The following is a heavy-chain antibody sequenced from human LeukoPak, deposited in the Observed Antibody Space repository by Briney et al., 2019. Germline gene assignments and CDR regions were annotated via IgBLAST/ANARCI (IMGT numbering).Heavy chain of an antibody. D-gene: IGHD3-3*01. CDR1: GYTLTELS. J-gene: IGHJ3*02. CDR3: ATVGPRGIFLPAFDI. Sequence: ASVKVSCKVSGYTLTELSMHWVRQAPGKGLEWMGGFDPEDGETIYAQKFQGRVTMTEDTSTDTAYMELSSLRSEDTAVYYCATVGPRGIFLPAFDIWGQGTMVTVSS. CDR2: FDPEDGET. V-gene: IGHV1-24*01.